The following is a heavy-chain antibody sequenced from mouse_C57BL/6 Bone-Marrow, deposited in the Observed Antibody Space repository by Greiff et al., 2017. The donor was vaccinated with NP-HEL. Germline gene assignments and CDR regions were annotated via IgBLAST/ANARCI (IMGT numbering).Heavy chain of an antibody. CDR2: IYPRSGNT. V-gene: IGHV1-81*01. CDR1: GYTFTSYG. J-gene: IGHJ3*01. Sequence: QVQLQQSGAELARPGASVKLSCKASGYTFTSYGLRWVKQRPGQGLEWIGEIYPRSGNTYYTGKFKGTATLTADTSSSTADMGLRSLTSEDSAVYICASRAYYSNYWFAYWGQGTLVTVSA. D-gene: IGHD2-5*01. CDR3: ASRAYYSNYWFAY.